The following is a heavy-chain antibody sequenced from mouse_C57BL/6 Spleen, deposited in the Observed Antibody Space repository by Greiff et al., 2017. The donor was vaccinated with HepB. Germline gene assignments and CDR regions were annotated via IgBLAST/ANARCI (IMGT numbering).Heavy chain of an antibody. D-gene: IGHD2-1*01. Sequence: QVQLQQPGAELVMPGASVKLSCKASGYTFTSYWMHWVKQRPGQGLEWIGEIDPSDSYTNYNQKFKGKSTLTVDKSSSTAYMQLSSLTSEDSAVYYCARGGLYYGNLDYWGQGTTLTVSS. CDR2: IDPSDSYT. CDR3: ARGGLYYGNLDY. CDR1: GYTFTSYW. J-gene: IGHJ2*01. V-gene: IGHV1-69*01.